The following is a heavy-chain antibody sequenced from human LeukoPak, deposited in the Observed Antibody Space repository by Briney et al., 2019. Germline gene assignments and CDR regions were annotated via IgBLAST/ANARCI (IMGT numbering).Heavy chain of an antibody. Sequence: GGSLRLSCAASGFTFSSYWMHWVRQAPGKGLEWVSAIGTAGDTYYPGSVKGRFTISRENAKNSLYLQMNSLRAGDTAVYYCARALASSSGPYYYYGMDVWGQGTTVTVSS. CDR3: ARALASSSGPYYYYGMDV. CDR1: GFTFSSYW. J-gene: IGHJ6*02. V-gene: IGHV3-13*01. CDR2: IGTAGDT. D-gene: IGHD6-6*01.